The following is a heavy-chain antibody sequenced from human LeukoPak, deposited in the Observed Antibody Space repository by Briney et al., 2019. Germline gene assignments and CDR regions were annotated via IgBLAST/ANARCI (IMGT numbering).Heavy chain of an antibody. D-gene: IGHD3-9*01. Sequence: SETLSLTCTVSGGSVSSGSYYWSWIRQPPGTGLEWIGEIYHSGSTNYNPSLKSRVTISVDKSKNQFSLKLSSVTAADTAVYYCARDLGYFIDYWGQGTLVTVSS. CDR1: GGSVSSGSYY. CDR3: ARDLGYFIDY. CDR2: IYHSGST. J-gene: IGHJ4*02. V-gene: IGHV4-61*01.